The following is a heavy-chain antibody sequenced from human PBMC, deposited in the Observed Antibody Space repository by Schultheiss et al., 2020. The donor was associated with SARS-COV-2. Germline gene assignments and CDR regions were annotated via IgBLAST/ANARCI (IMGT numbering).Heavy chain of an antibody. D-gene: IGHD1-1*01. CDR2: ISQSGTT. CDR3: AKDLHWYGMDV. J-gene: IGHJ6*02. Sequence: GGSLRLSCAASGFTFSSYWMHWVRQAPGKGLEWVSVISQSGTTNYADSVKGRFTISRDVSENTLYLHMNSLKAGDTAVYYCAKDLHWYGMDVWGQGTTVTVSS. V-gene: IGHV3-53*01. CDR1: GFTFSSYW.